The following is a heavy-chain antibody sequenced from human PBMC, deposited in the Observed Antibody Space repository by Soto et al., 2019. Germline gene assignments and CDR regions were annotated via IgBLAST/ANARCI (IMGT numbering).Heavy chain of an antibody. CDR2: ISYDGSNK. Sequence: QVQLVESGGGVVQPGRSLRLSCAASGFTFSSYGMHWVRQAPGKGLEWVAVISYDGSNKYYADSVKGRFTISRDNSKNTLYLQMNSLRAEDTTVYYCAVITAADLDPWGQGTLVTVSS. J-gene: IGHJ5*02. CDR3: AVITAADLDP. V-gene: IGHV3-30*03. D-gene: IGHD3-10*01. CDR1: GFTFSSYG.